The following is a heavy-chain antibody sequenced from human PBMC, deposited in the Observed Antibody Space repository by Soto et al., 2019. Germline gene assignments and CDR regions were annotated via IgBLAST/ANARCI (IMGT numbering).Heavy chain of an antibody. J-gene: IGHJ6*03. CDR2: ISGSGGST. D-gene: IGHD3-9*01. CDR3: AKRDYDMGYYYYMDV. Sequence: GGSLRLSCAASGFTFSSYAMSWVRQAPGKGLEWVSAISGSGGSTYYADYVKGRFTISRDNSKNTLYLQMNSLRAEDTAVYYCAKRDYDMGYYYYMDVWGKGTTVTVSS. V-gene: IGHV3-23*01. CDR1: GFTFSSYA.